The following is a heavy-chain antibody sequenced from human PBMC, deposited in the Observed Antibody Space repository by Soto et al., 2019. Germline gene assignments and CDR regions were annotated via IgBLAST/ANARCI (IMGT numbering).Heavy chain of an antibody. CDR3: ARVSTVTKLDY. Sequence: SETLSLTCTVSGGSISSGGYYWSWIRQHPGKGLEWIGYIYYSGSTYYNPSLKSRVTITIDTSKNQLSLTLRSVTAADTAVYYCARVSTVTKLDYWGHGMLVTVSS. V-gene: IGHV4-31*03. CDR2: IYYSGST. CDR1: GGSISSGGYY. J-gene: IGHJ4*01. D-gene: IGHD4-17*01.